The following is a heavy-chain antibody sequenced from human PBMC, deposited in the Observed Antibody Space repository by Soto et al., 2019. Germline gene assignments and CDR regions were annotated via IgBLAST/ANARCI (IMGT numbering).Heavy chain of an antibody. CDR2: IYYSGLT. V-gene: IGHV4-31*03. D-gene: IGHD3-22*01. CDR3: ATDPPRNYYDNNGPMGN. Sequence: SETLSLTCTVSGGSMSSEGYYWSWIRQHPGKGLEWIGYIYYSGLTDYNPSLKSRLTISVDKSKNEFYLKMRSVTAEDTAVYYCATDPPRNYYDNNGPMGNWGQGTLVTVSS. J-gene: IGHJ4*02. CDR1: GGSMSSEGYY.